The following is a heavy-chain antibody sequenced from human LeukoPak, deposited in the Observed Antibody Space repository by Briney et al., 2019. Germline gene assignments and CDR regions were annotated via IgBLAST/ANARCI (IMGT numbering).Heavy chain of an antibody. CDR3: TRYSSSWRILDY. CDR1: GFTFGDYA. D-gene: IGHD6-13*01. V-gene: IGHV3-49*04. Sequence: GGSLRLSCTASGFTFGDYAMSWVRQAPGKGLEWVGFIRSKAYGGTTEYAASVKGRFTISRDDSKSIAYLQMNSLKTEDTAVYYCTRYSSSWRILDYWGQGTLVTVSS. CDR2: IRSKAYGGTT. J-gene: IGHJ4*02.